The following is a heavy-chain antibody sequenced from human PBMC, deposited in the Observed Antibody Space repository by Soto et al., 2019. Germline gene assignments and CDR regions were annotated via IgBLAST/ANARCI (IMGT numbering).Heavy chain of an antibody. CDR3: ARRMAFTTGWYFDY. V-gene: IGHV3-23*01. D-gene: IGHD6-19*01. CDR2: LSASGTNT. Sequence: EVQLLESGGVLVQPGGSLRLSCAASGFTFSNHAMSWFRQAPGKGLEWVSGLSASGTNTYYADPVKGRFTISSDNSQNILYLQMNSLRAEDTALYYCARRMAFTTGWYFDYWGQGTLVTVSS. CDR1: GFTFSNHA. J-gene: IGHJ4*02.